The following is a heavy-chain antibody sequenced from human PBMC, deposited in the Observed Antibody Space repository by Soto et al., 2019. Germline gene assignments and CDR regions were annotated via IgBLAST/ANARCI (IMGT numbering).Heavy chain of an antibody. D-gene: IGHD4-17*01. CDR2: VYYSGNT. V-gene: IGHV4-59*01. CDR3: AKLPWADYGGIFEP. Sequence: PSEALSHTCAVSCGSISSYYLGWIRHPPGKGLEWIGYVYYSGNTNYNPSLKSRVTISVDTSKNQFSLKLGSVTAADTAVYYYAKLPWADYGGIFEPWGQGTLVTVSS. J-gene: IGHJ5*02. CDR1: CGSISSYY.